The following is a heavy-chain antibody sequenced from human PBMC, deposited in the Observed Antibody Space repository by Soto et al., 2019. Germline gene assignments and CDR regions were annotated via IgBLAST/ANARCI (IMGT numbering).Heavy chain of an antibody. D-gene: IGHD3-22*01. Sequence: ASVKVSCKASGYTFTSYAMHWVRQAPGQRLKWMGWINAGNGNTKYSQKFQGRATITRDTSASTAYMELSSLRSEDTAVYYCAREMEAYYYDSSGYYSTEYFQHWGQGTLVTVSS. J-gene: IGHJ1*01. CDR3: AREMEAYYYDSSGYYSTEYFQH. CDR1: GYTFTSYA. CDR2: INAGNGNT. V-gene: IGHV1-3*01.